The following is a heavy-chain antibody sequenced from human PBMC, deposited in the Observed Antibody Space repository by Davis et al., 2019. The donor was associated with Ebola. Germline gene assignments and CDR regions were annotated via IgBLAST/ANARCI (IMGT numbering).Heavy chain of an antibody. CDR3: TKPPGRDGMDV. V-gene: IGHV3-7*01. Sequence: GESLKISCAAPGFTFSSYWLSWVRQAPGKGLEWVANIKQDGSEKYHVDSVKGRFTISRDNAKNSLYLQMNNLRAEDTAMYYCTKPPGRDGMDVWGQGTTVTVSS. D-gene: IGHD1-26*01. J-gene: IGHJ6*02. CDR2: IKQDGSEK. CDR1: GFTFSSYW.